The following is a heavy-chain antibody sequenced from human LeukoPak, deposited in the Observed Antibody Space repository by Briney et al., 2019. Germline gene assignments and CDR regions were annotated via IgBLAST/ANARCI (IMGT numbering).Heavy chain of an antibody. Sequence: PGGSLRLSCAASGFTFSGSAMHWVRQASGKGLEWVGRIRSKTNSYATAYAASVKGRFTISRDDSKNTAYLQMNSLKTEDTAVYYCTRPGDGYKFVTDYWGQGTLVTVSS. J-gene: IGHJ4*02. D-gene: IGHD5-24*01. CDR3: TRPGDGYKFVTDY. V-gene: IGHV3-73*01. CDR1: GFTFSGSA. CDR2: IRSKTNSYAT.